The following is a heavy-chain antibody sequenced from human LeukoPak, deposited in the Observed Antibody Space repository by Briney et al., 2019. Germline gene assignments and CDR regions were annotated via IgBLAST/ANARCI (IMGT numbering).Heavy chain of an antibody. CDR2: INPNSGGT. J-gene: IGHJ6*03. CDR3: ARVPTMVRGDPYYYYMDV. V-gene: IGHV1-2*02. D-gene: IGHD3-10*01. Sequence: ASVKVSCKASGYTFTGYYMHWVRQAPGQGLEWMGWINPNSGGTNYAQKFQGRVTMTRDTSISTAYMELSRLRSDDTAVYYCARVPTMVRGDPYYYYMDVWGKGTTVTVSS. CDR1: GYTFTGYY.